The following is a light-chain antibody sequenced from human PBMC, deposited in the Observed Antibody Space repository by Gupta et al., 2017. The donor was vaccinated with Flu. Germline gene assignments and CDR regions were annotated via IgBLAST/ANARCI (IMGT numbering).Light chain of an antibody. Sequence: VTISCTSSSSNIGAGYDVHWYQILPGTVPNVLIYVLNHRPSGVPDRFSGSRSGTSASLAISGLQSEDEADYFCQSKDGGLNGSVFGSGTKVTVL. V-gene: IGLV1-40*01. J-gene: IGLJ1*01. CDR3: QSKDGGLNGSV. CDR1: SSNIGAGYD. CDR2: VLN.